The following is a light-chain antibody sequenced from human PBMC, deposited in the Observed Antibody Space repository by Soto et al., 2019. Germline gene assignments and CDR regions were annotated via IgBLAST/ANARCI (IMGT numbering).Light chain of an antibody. CDR3: QQYGSSGT. CDR1: QSVSNNY. Sequence: EIVLTQSPGTLSLSPGERATLSCRASQSVSNNYLAWYQQKPGQAPRLLIYGASNRATDIPDRFSGSGSGTDFTLTISRLEPEVFEVYYCQQYGSSGTFGQGTKVEIK. J-gene: IGKJ1*01. CDR2: GAS. V-gene: IGKV3-20*01.